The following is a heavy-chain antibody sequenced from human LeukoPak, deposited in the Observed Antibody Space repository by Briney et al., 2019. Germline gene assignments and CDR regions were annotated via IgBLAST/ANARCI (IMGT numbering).Heavy chain of an antibody. Sequence: SETLSLTCSVSAGSISTYYWTWVRQPSGKGLEWIGRIYTSGSTNYNPSLKSRVTMSVDTSKNQFSLKLSSVTAADTAVYYCARGTYYYDNSGYRFGPWGQGTLVTVSS. J-gene: IGHJ5*02. V-gene: IGHV4-4*07. CDR2: IYTSGST. CDR3: ARGTYYYDNSGYRFGP. D-gene: IGHD3-22*01. CDR1: AGSISTYY.